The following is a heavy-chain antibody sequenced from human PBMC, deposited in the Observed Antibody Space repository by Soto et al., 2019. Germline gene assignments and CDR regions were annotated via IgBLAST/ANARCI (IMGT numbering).Heavy chain of an antibody. V-gene: IGHV1-69*13. Sequence: ASVKVSCKASGGTFSSYAISWVRQAPGQGLEWMGGIIPIFGTANYAQKFQGRVTITADESTSTAYMELSSLRSEDTAVYYCARSSHYTMVRGVYKPHWFDPWGQGTLVTVSS. CDR2: IIPIFGTA. CDR1: GGTFSSYA. D-gene: IGHD3-10*01. J-gene: IGHJ5*02. CDR3: ARSSHYTMVRGVYKPHWFDP.